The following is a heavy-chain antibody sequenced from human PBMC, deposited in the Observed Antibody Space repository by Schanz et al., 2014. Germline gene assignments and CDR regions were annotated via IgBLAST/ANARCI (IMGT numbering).Heavy chain of an antibody. CDR1: GFIFSSYG. CDR2: ISNDGSIK. CDR3: ASPSGYSDYGTYFDF. Sequence: QVQLLQFGGGVVQPGRSLRLSCAASGFIFSSYGLHWVRQAPGKGLEWVALISNDGSIKYYADSVEGRFTISRDNSRNTLYLQMNSLRTEDTAVYYCASPSGYSDYGTYFDFWGQGTLVTVSS. J-gene: IGHJ4*02. D-gene: IGHD5-12*01. V-gene: IGHV3-30*19.